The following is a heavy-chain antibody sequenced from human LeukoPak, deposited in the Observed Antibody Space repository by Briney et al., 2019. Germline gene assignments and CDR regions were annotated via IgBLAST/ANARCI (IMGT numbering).Heavy chain of an antibody. J-gene: IGHJ6*02. CDR2: INHSGST. Sequence: PSETLSLTCAVYGGSFSGYYWSWIRQPPGKGLEWIGEINHSGSTNYNPSLKSRVTISVDTSKNQFSLKLSSVTAADTAVYYCARHIVVVPAALYYYGMDVWGQGTTVTVSS. V-gene: IGHV4-34*01. CDR3: ARHIVVVPAALYYYGMDV. CDR1: GGSFSGYY. D-gene: IGHD2-2*01.